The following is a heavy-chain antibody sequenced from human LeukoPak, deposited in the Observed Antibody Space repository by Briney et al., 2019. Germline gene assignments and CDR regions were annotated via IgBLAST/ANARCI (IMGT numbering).Heavy chain of an antibody. D-gene: IGHD3-22*01. J-gene: IGHJ5*02. CDR2: IHYTGST. V-gene: IGHV4-59*04. Sequence: SETLSLTCTVSGGSISSYYWSWIRQPPGKGLEWIGNIHYTGSTFYKSSLKSRLTISVDTSKNQFSLKLSSVTAADTAVYYCARHRTYDSTDPWGQGTLVTVSS. CDR3: ARHRTYDSTDP. CDR1: GGSISSYY.